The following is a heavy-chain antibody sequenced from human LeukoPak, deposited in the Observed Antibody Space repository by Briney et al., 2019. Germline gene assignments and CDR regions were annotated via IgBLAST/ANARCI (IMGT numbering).Heavy chain of an antibody. J-gene: IGHJ4*02. CDR2: NSAYNGNT. V-gene: IGHV1-18*01. CDR1: GYTFTNYG. Sequence: ASVKVCCKASGYTFTNYGFNWVRQAPGQGLEWMGNSAYNGNTNYAQKFQDRVTMTTDTSTSTAYMELRSLRSDDTAVYYCARYNSMFRGVTTSDYWGQGTLVTVSS. CDR3: ARYNSMFRGVTTSDY. D-gene: IGHD3-10*01.